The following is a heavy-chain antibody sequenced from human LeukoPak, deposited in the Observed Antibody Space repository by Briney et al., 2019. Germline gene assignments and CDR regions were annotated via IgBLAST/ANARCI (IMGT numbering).Heavy chain of an antibody. CDR3: ARDIVIVAENWFDP. J-gene: IGHJ5*02. V-gene: IGHV3-7*05. Sequence: GGSLRLSCAASGFTFSSYWMSWVRQAPGKGLEWVANIKQDGSEKYYVDSVKGRFTISRDNAKNSLYLQMNSLRAEDTAVYYCARDIVIVAENWFDPWGQGTLVTVSS. CDR1: GFTFSSYW. D-gene: IGHD2/OR15-2a*01. CDR2: IKQDGSEK.